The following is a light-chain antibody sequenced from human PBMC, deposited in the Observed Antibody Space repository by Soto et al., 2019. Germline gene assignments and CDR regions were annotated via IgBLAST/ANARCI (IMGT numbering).Light chain of an antibody. V-gene: IGKV3-20*01. CDR3: QQYGGSPFT. CDR1: QAVTSNY. CDR2: GAS. Sequence: EIVLTQSPGTLSLSPGERATLSCRASQAVTSNYLAWYQQKAGQAPRLLIFGASSRATGIPDRFSGSGSGTDFTLTISRLEPEDFAVYYCQQYGGSPFTFGPGTKVEMK. J-gene: IGKJ3*01.